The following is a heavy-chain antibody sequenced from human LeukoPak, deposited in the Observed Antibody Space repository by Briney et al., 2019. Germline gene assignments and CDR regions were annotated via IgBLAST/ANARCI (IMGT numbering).Heavy chain of an antibody. CDR3: ARTRGIFDS. J-gene: IGHJ4*02. CDR1: GDSFSSKSAA. Sequence: SQTLSLTCAISGDSFSSKSAAWTWIRQSPSRGLEWLGRTYYRSKWYNDYAVSVNGRITINPDTSKNQFSLQLNSVTPEDTAVYYCARTRGIFDSWGQGTLVTVSS. D-gene: IGHD3-3*02. V-gene: IGHV6-1*01. CDR2: TYYRSKWYN.